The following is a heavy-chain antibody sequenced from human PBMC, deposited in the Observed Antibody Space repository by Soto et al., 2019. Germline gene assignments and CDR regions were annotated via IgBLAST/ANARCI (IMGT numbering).Heavy chain of an antibody. V-gene: IGHV3-23*01. CDR2: IFGSGGST. Sequence: VQLLESGGGLVQPGGSLRLSCAVSGFTFSRNAMTWVRQAPGKGLEWVSTIFGSGGSTYYADSVKGRFTISRDSSKNTLYLQMNSLRVEDTAVYFCASHGGSYLPFDFWGQGTLVSVSS. CDR3: ASHGGSYLPFDF. CDR1: GFTFSRNA. D-gene: IGHD1-26*01. J-gene: IGHJ4*02.